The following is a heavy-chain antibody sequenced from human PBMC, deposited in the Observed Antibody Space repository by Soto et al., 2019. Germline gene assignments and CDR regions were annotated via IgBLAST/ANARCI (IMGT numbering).Heavy chain of an antibody. CDR3: ARDWGYDPDPTYYYGMDV. Sequence: SPTLSLTCAISGDTVSTNTAGWNGIRHSPSRVLEWLGRIYYKSRWYNDYSESLKSRIAIIPDTSRNQFSLQLNSVIPEDTAVYYCARDWGYDPDPTYYYGMDVWGQGTKVTVSS. CDR2: IYYKSRWYN. CDR1: GDTVSTNTAG. V-gene: IGHV6-1*01. D-gene: IGHD5-12*01. J-gene: IGHJ6*02.